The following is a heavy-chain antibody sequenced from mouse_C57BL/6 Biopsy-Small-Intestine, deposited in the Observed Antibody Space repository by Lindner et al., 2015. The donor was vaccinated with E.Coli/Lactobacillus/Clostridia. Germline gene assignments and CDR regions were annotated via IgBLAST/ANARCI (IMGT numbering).Heavy chain of an antibody. CDR3: ATWGNFEK. CDR2: IYPGDGDT. D-gene: IGHD4-1*01. V-gene: IGHV1-80*01. J-gene: IGHJ2*01. Sequence: VQLQESGAELVKPGASVKISCKASGYAFSRYWMNWVKQRPGKGLEWIGQIYPGDGDTNYNGKFKGKATLTADNSPSTAYMQLSSLTSEDSAVYFCATWGNFEKWGQGTILTVSS. CDR1: GYAFSRYW.